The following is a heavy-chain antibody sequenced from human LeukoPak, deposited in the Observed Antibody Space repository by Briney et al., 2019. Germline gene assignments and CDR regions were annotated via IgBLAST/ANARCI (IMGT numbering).Heavy chain of an antibody. Sequence: ASVNVSCKASGYTFTSYYMHWVRQAPGQGLEWMGVINPSGGSTSYAQKFQGRVTMTRDTSTSTVYMELSSLRSEDTAVYYCARQVDTAMVSGYYFDYWGQGTLVTVSS. CDR3: ARQVDTAMVSGYYFDY. D-gene: IGHD5-18*01. J-gene: IGHJ4*02. V-gene: IGHV1-46*01. CDR2: INPSGGST. CDR1: GYTFTSYY.